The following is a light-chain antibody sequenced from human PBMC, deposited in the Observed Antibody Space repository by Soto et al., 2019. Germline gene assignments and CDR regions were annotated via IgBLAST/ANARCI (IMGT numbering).Light chain of an antibody. V-gene: IGKV3-15*01. CDR2: GAY. J-gene: IGKJ1*01. CDR1: QSVSSN. Sequence: EIVMTQSPATLSVSPGARVTLSCRATQSVSSNSAWYQQQVGQAHTLLIYGAYARATGIRARFSGSGSGTEFALTLSSRQSEDVEFYVCQQYNNWHPWTFGQGTKVDI. CDR3: QQYNNWHPWT.